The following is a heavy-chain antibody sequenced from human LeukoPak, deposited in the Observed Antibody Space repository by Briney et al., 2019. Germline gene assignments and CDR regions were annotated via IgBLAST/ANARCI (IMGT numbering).Heavy chain of an antibody. CDR2: ISSGGGST. CDR1: GFTFSSYA. CDR3: AKGKMATTDFDY. J-gene: IGHJ4*02. V-gene: IGHV3-23*01. D-gene: IGHD5-24*01. Sequence: GGSLRLSCAASGFTFSSYAMSWVRQAPGKGLEWVSAISSGGGSTFYGDCVEGRFTISRDNSKNRLYLEMSRLRAEDTAVYYCAKGKMATTDFDYWGQGALVTVSS.